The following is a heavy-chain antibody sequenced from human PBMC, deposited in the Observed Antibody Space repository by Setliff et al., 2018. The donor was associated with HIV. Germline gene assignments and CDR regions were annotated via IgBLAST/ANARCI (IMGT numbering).Heavy chain of an antibody. CDR2: INTNTGNP. J-gene: IGHJ3*02. D-gene: IGHD3-16*02. V-gene: IGHV7-4-1*02. CDR1: GYTFTSYA. CDR3: ARGPKFGIWGSYRYKEEAFDI. Sequence: ASVKVSCKASGYTFTSYAMNWVRQAPGQGLEWMGWINTNTGNPTYAQGFTGRFVFSLDTSVSTAYLQISSLKAEDTAVYYCARGPKFGIWGSYRYKEEAFDIWGQGTMVTVSS.